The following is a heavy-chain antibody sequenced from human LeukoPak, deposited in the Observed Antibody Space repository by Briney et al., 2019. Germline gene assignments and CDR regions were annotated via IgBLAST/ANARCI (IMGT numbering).Heavy chain of an antibody. CDR3: ARLGKGYYYDSSGYYRPAAFDI. CDR2: IYYSRST. CDR1: GGSISSSSYY. D-gene: IGHD3-22*01. J-gene: IGHJ3*02. Sequence: SETLSLTCTVSGGSISSSSYYWGWIRQPPGKGLEWIGSIYYSRSTYYNPSLKSRVTISVDTSKNQFSLKLSSVTAADTAVYYCARLGKGYYYDSSGYYRPAAFDIWGQGTMVTVSS. V-gene: IGHV4-39*01.